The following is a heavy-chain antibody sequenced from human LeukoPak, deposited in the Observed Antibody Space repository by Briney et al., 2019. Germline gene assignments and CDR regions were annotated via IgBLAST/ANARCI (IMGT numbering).Heavy chain of an antibody. CDR2: MSAYNGNT. Sequence: ASVKVSCKASGYTFTSYGISWVRHAPGQGLEWMGWMSAYNGNTNYAQKLQGRVTMTTDTSTSTAYMELRSLRSDDTAVYYCARTLRYCSGGSCYFDYWGQGTLVTVSS. V-gene: IGHV1-18*01. D-gene: IGHD2-15*01. CDR3: ARTLRYCSGGSCYFDY. J-gene: IGHJ4*02. CDR1: GYTFTSYG.